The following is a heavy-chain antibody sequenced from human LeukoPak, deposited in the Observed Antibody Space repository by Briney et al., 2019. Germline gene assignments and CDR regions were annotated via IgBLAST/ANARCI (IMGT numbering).Heavy chain of an antibody. J-gene: IGHJ3*02. D-gene: IGHD3-9*01. CDR3: ANFDGDSQAFHI. CDR2: ILYDGSKK. Sequence: GRSLRLSCAASGFTFTNYMHWVRQTPGKGLQWVAAILYDGSKKFYADSVKGRFSVYRDNSNYTLYLQMNGLKTEDTALYSCANFDGDSQAFHIWGLGTMVIVSS. CDR1: GFTFTNY. V-gene: IGHV3-30*18.